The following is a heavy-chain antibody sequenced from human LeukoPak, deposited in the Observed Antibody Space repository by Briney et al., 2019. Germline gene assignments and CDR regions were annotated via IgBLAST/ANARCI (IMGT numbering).Heavy chain of an antibody. Sequence: GGSVRLSCAASGFTFDDYAMLWVRQAPGKGLEWVSGISWNSGSIGYADSVKGRFTISRDNAKNSLYLQMNSLRAEDTSLYYCAKDIDSSGWGLKGYFYLWGSGNLVTVSS. CDR2: ISWNSGSI. D-gene: IGHD6-19*01. CDR1: GFTFDDYA. J-gene: IGHJ2*01. V-gene: IGHV3-9*01. CDR3: AKDIDSSGWGLKGYFYL.